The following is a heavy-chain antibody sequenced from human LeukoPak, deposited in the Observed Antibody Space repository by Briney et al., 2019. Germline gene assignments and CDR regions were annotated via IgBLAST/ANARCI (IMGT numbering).Heavy chain of an antibody. Sequence: GGSLRLSCVASGFTSSSYWMHWVRQDPRKGLVWVSRINGDGRTINYADSVRGRFTISRDNAKNTLYLQMNTLRVEDTAVYYCTRDLMDYDVSTGLHHYYMDVWGQGTTVTVSS. J-gene: IGHJ6*02. V-gene: IGHV3-74*01. D-gene: IGHD3-9*01. CDR3: TRDLMDYDVSTGLHHYYMDV. CDR2: INGDGRTI. CDR1: GFTSSSYW.